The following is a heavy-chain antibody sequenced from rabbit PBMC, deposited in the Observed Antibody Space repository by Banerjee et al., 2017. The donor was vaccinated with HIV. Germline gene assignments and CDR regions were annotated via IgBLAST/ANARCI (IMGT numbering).Heavy chain of an antibody. V-gene: IGHV1S47*01. CDR1: GFDFSSYG. J-gene: IGHJ4*01. CDR2: IDPVFGST. CDR3: VRGDAGYAGYGFFNL. D-gene: IGHD7-1*01. Sequence: QEQLVESGGGLVQPGGSLKLSCKASGFDFSSYGVSWVRQAPGKGLEWIGYIDPVFGSTYYASWVNGRFTISSHNAQNTLYLQLNSLTAADTATYFCVRGDAGYAGYGFFNLWGPGTLVTVS.